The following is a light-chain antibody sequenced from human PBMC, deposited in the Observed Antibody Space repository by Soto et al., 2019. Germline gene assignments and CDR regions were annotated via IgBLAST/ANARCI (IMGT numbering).Light chain of an antibody. J-gene: IGLJ2*01. CDR3: CSYTGRVV. V-gene: IGLV2-11*01. CDR1: SSDIGGSNF. CDR2: DVT. Sequence: QSALPQPRSVSGTPGQSVTISCTGTSSDIGGSNFVSWYQQHPGKAPKLMLYDVTKRPSGVPDRFSGSKSGNTASLTISGLQADDESDYYCCSYTGRVVFGGGTKLTVL.